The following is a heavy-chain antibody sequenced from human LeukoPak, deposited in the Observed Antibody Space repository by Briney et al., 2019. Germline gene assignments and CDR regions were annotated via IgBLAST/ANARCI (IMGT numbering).Heavy chain of an antibody. CDR2: MSASSGNT. J-gene: IGHJ4*02. Sequence: ASVKVSCKASGYTFTNYDINWVRQATGQGLEWLGWMSASSGNTGYAQKFQGRVSMTRATSITTAYLELSSLTFEDTAVYYCASGRFSYGSPTFFDYWGQGTLVTVSS. CDR1: GYTFTNYD. CDR3: ASGRFSYGSPTFFDY. V-gene: IGHV1-8*01. D-gene: IGHD5-18*01.